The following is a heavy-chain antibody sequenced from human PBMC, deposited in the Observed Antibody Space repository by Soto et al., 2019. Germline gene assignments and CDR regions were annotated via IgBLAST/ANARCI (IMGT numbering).Heavy chain of an antibody. V-gene: IGHV1-69*13. D-gene: IGHD3-9*01. CDR2: IIPIFGTA. J-gene: IGHJ6*02. Sequence: ASVKVSCKASGGTFSSYAISWVRQAPGQGLEWMGGIIPIFGTANYAQKFQGRVTITADESTSTAYMELSSLRSEDTAVYYCATGVRYDILTGYSNYYGMDVWGQGTTVTVSS. CDR3: ATGVRYDILTGYSNYYGMDV. CDR1: GGTFSSYA.